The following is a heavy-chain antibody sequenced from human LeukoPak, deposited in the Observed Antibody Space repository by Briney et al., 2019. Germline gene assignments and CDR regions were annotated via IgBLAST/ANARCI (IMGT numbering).Heavy chain of an antibody. Sequence: PSETLSLTCAVYGGSFSGYYWSWIRQPPGKGLGWIGEINHSGSTNYNPSLKSRVTISVDTSKNQFSLKLSSVTAADTAVYYCARGVAAAGTIVAFDIWGQGTMVTVSS. D-gene: IGHD6-13*01. CDR2: INHSGST. CDR3: ARGVAAAGTIVAFDI. CDR1: GGSFSGYY. V-gene: IGHV4-34*01. J-gene: IGHJ3*02.